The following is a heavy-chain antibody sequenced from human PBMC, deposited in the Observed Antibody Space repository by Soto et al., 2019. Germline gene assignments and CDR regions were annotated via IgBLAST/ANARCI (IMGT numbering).Heavy chain of an antibody. CDR3: ARDGYSYGNHWFDP. Sequence: QVQLVEAGGGLVKPGGSLRRSCAASGFTFSDYYMSWIRQAPGKGLEWVSYISSSGSTIYYADSVKGRFTISRDNAKNSMYLQMNSMIAEDPAVYDCARDGYSYGNHWFDPWGQGTLVTVSS. D-gene: IGHD5-18*01. J-gene: IGHJ5*02. V-gene: IGHV3-11*01. CDR2: ISSSGSTI. CDR1: GFTFSDYY.